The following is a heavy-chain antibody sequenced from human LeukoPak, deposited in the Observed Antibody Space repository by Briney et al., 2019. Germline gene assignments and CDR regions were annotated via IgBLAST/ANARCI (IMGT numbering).Heavy chain of an antibody. CDR3: ARDLSGYSYGFDY. CDR2: ISSNGGST. J-gene: IGHJ4*02. CDR1: GFTFSSYA. Sequence: PGGSLRLSCAASGFTFSSYAMHWVRQASGKGLEYVSAISSNGGSTYHANSVKGRFTISRDNSKNTLYLQMGSLRAEDMAVYYCARDLSGYSYGFDYWGQGTLVTVSS. V-gene: IGHV3-64*01. D-gene: IGHD5-18*01.